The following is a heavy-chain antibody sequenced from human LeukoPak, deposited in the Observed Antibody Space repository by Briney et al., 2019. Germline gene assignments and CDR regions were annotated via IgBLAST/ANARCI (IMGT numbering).Heavy chain of an antibody. D-gene: IGHD3-9*01. J-gene: IGHJ5*02. CDR3: ARVLTGAPVGSYFDP. V-gene: IGHV1-3*04. Sequence: EASVKVSCKASGYTFTSYALHWVRQAPGQRLEWMGWINTASDKRKYSQKFQDRVIITRDISANIAYMELSSLRSEDTGVYYYARVLTGAPVGSYFDPWGQGTLVTVSS. CDR1: GYTFTSYA. CDR2: INTASDKR.